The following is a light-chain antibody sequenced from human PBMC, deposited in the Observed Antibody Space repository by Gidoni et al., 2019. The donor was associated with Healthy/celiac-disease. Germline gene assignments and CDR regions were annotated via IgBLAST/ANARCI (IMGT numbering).Light chain of an antibody. CDR3: QAWDSSTVV. J-gene: IGLJ2*01. Sequence: SYELTQPPPSPASPGQTACITFPGDQLGGKFACWSQQKPGQSPVLVICQDSKRPSEIPERFSGCNSGNTATLTINGTQAMDEADYYCQAWDSSTVVFGGGTKLTVL. CDR2: QDS. V-gene: IGLV3-1*01. CDR1: QLGGKF.